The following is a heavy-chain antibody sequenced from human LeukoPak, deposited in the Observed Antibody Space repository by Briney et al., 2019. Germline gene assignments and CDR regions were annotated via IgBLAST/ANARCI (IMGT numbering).Heavy chain of an antibody. Sequence: SETLSLTCSVSGYSISSGYYWCCIRQPPGKGLEWIASIYHSGSTYYNPSLKSRVTISVDTSKNQFSLKLSSVTAADTAVYYRARDAGYSSSWGYYYYMDVWGKGTTVTVSS. CDR3: ARDAGYSSSWGYYYYMDV. CDR2: IYHSGST. V-gene: IGHV4-38-2*02. J-gene: IGHJ6*03. CDR1: GYSISSGYY. D-gene: IGHD6-13*01.